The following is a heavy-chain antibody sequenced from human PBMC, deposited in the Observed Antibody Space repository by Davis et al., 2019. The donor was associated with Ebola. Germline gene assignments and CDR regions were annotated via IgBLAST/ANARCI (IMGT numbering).Heavy chain of an antibody. CDR2: IAYDGSVK. V-gene: IGHV3-30*01. J-gene: IGHJ1*01. D-gene: IGHD3-16*01. CDR1: GFTFSDFA. Sequence: PGESLKISCVASGFTFSDFAMHWVRQAPGNGLEWVSVIAYDGSVKYYADSVKGRFTTSRDNSKNTFSLQLNSLTPEDTAIDYCAKGGITMYGGASFWGQGTLVTVST. CDR3: AKGGITMYGGASF.